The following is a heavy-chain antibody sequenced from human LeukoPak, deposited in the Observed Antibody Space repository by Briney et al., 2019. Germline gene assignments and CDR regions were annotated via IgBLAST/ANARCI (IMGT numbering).Heavy chain of an antibody. CDR2: VYYNGSA. CDR1: GGSISSYL. Sequence: SETLSLTCTVSGGSISSYLWSWIRQPPGKGLEWMGYVYYNGSAIYSPSLKSRATLSVDMSNNQFSLHLRSVTAADTAVYFCARTRRMLNLRGAFNVWGRGTKVTVSS. CDR3: ARTRRMLNLRGAFNV. J-gene: IGHJ3*01. V-gene: IGHV4-59*01. D-gene: IGHD2-15*01.